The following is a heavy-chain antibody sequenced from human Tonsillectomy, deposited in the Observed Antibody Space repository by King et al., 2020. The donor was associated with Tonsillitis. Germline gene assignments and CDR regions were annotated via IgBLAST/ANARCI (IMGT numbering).Heavy chain of an antibody. Sequence: GQLVQSGGGLVQPGGSLRLSCAASGFTFSSYAMSWVRQAPGKGLEWVSAISGSGGSTYYADSVKGRFTISRDNSKNTLYLQMNSLRAEDTAVYYCAKNKMTPVTRTLLDWYFDLWGRGTLVTVSS. V-gene: IGHV3-23*04. CDR1: GFTFSSYA. CDR2: ISGSGGST. CDR3: AKNKMTPVTRTLLDWYFDL. D-gene: IGHD4-17*01. J-gene: IGHJ2*01.